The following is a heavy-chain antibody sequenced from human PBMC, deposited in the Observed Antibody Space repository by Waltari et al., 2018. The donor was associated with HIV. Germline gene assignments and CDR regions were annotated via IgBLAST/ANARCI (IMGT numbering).Heavy chain of an antibody. J-gene: IGHJ5*01. CDR3: AKTGYDSGWTFDS. D-gene: IGHD6-19*01. Sequence: EVQLLESGGGLVQAGGSLRLSCAASGFTFSNYPMSWIRQAPGKGTEWVSGISGSGVTEYYADSGRGRFTISRDDSRNTLDLQMTNLRAEDTAMYYCAKTGYDSGWTFDSWGQGTLVTVSS. CDR2: ISGSGVTE. V-gene: IGHV3-23*01. CDR1: GFTFSNYP.